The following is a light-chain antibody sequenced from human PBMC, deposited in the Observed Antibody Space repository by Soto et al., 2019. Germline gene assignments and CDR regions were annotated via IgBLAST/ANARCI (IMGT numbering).Light chain of an antibody. CDR1: QGISTF. CDR3: QTYSSVIT. V-gene: IGKV1-27*01. J-gene: IGKJ5*01. Sequence: DIPMTQSPSSLSASVGDRVTITCRASQGISTFLAWYQQKPVKVPKLLISAASTLQSGVPSRFSGSGSGTYFTLTSTSLQPEDVATYACQTYSSVITCGQGTRLEIK. CDR2: AAS.